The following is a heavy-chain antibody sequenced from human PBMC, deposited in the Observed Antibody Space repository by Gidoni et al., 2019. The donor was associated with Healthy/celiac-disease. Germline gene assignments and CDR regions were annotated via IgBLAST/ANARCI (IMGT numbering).Heavy chain of an antibody. D-gene: IGHD3-10*01. CDR1: GCSISSSSYY. J-gene: IGHJ4*02. V-gene: IGHV4-39*01. Sequence: QLQLQESGPGLVKPSETLSLTCTVSGCSISSSSYYWGWIRQPPGKGLEWIGSIYYSGSTYYNPSLKSRVTISVDTSKNQFSLKLSSVTAADTAVYYCARGQRLVRGATTYYFDYWGQGTLVTVSS. CDR3: ARGQRLVRGATTYYFDY. CDR2: IYYSGST.